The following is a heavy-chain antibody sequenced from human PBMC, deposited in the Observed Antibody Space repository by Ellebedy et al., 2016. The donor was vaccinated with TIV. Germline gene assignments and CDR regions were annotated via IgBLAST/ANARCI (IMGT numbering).Heavy chain of an antibody. V-gene: IGHV3-11*01. D-gene: IGHD3-10*01. J-gene: IGHJ4*02. CDR3: ATTRLGEREVDY. CDR2: ISSSSSTI. Sequence: GGSLRLXXAASGFTFTAHYMNWIRQAPGKGLEWVSCISSSSSTIYYADSVKGRFTISRDNAKNSLYLQMNSLRAEDTAVYYCATTRLGEREVDYWGQGTLVTVSS. CDR1: GFTFTAHY.